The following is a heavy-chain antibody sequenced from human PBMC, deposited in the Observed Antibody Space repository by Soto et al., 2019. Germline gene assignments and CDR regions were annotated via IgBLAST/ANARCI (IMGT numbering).Heavy chain of an antibody. CDR1: GYTFTSYG. CDR3: XXXXXXXXXXCYEAFDI. J-gene: IGHJ3*02. Sequence: QVQLVQSGAEVKKPGASVKVSCKASGYTFTSYGISWVRQAPGXGLXWMXWISAYNGNTNYAQKLQGRVTMTTDTSTSTAXXXXXXXXXXXXXXXXXXXXXXXXXXXCYEAFDIWGQGTMVTVSS. V-gene: IGHV1-18*01. D-gene: IGHD2-15*01. CDR2: ISAYNGNT.